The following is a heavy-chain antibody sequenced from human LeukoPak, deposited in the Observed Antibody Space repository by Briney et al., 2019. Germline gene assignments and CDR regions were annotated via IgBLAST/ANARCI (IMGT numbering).Heavy chain of an antibody. D-gene: IGHD3-3*01. J-gene: IGHJ6*03. Sequence: GGSLRLSCAASGFTFSNAWMSWVRQAPGKGLEWVSRIKSKTDGGTTDHAAPVKGRFTISRDDSKNTLYLQMNSLKTEDTAVYYCTTVKTLSYDFWSGYSNLYYMDVWGKGTTVTVSS. V-gene: IGHV3-15*01. CDR2: IKSKTDGGTT. CDR1: GFTFSNAW. CDR3: TTVKTLSYDFWSGYSNLYYMDV.